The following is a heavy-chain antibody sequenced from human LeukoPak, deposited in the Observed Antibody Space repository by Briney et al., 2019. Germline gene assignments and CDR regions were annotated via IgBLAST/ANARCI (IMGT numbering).Heavy chain of an antibody. V-gene: IGHV4-4*07. CDR2: IYTSGST. J-gene: IGHJ3*02. CDR3: ARDRLYGDAFDI. CDR1: GGSISSYY. Sequence: SETLSFICTVSGGSISSYYWSWIRQPAGKGLEWIGRIYTSGSTNYNPSLKSRVTMSVDTSKNQFSLKLSSVTAADTAVYYCARDRLYGDAFDIWGQGTMVTVSS. D-gene: IGHD2-2*02.